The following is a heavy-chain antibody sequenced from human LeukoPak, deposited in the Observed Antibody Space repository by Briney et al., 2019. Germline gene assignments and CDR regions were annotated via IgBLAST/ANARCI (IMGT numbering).Heavy chain of an antibody. D-gene: IGHD3-10*01. CDR3: ASILLWYVYDY. CDR1: GFTFSSYG. V-gene: IGHV3-23*01. Sequence: GGSLRPSCAASGFTFSSYGMSWVRQAPGEGLEWVSAISDSGGSTYYTDSVKGRFTISRDNSKNTLYLQMNSLRADDTAVYYCASILLWYVYDYWGQGTLVTVSS. J-gene: IGHJ4*02. CDR2: ISDSGGST.